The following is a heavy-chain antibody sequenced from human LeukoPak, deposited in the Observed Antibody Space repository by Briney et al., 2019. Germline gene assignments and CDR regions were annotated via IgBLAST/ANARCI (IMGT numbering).Heavy chain of an antibody. V-gene: IGHV3-23*01. Sequence: GESLKISCAASGFTFSSYAMSWVRQAPGKGLEWVSAISGSGGSTYYADSVKGRFTISRDNSKNTLYLQMNSLRAEDTAVYYCAKTRGDDYGGNPLPFDYWGQGTLVTVSS. CDR2: ISGSGGST. J-gene: IGHJ4*02. CDR3: AKTRGDDYGGNPLPFDY. CDR1: GFTFSSYA. D-gene: IGHD4-23*01.